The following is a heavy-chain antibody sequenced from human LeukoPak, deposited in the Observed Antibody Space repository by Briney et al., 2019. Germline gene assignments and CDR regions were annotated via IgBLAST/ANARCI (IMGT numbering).Heavy chain of an antibody. Sequence: SVKVSCKASGGTFSTYAISWVRQAPGQGLEWMGGIIPILDTGNYAQKFQGRVTITADESTSTAYMELSSLRAEDTAVYYCAKSPVPYWVAPNRGTGWFDPWGQGTLVTVSS. V-gene: IGHV1-69*13. CDR1: GGTFSTYA. D-gene: IGHD2-15*01. J-gene: IGHJ5*02. CDR2: IIPILDTG. CDR3: AKSPVPYWVAPNRGTGWFDP.